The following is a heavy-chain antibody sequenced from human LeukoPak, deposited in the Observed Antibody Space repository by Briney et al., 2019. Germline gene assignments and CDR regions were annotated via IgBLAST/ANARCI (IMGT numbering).Heavy chain of an antibody. CDR3: ARGSVLRYFDC. Sequence: SETLSLTCTASGGSISSYYWSWIRQPPGKGLEWIGYIYYSGSTNYNPSLKGRVTISVDTSKNQFSLKLISVTAADTAVYYCARGSVLRYFDCWGQGTLVTVSS. D-gene: IGHD3-9*01. V-gene: IGHV4-59*01. J-gene: IGHJ4*02. CDR2: IYYSGST. CDR1: GGSISSYY.